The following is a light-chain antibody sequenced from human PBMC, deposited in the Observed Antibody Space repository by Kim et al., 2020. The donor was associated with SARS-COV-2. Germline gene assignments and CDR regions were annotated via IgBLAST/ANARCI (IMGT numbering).Light chain of an antibody. V-gene: IGLV1-47*01. CDR1: SSNIGNNY. CDR2: RNN. Sequence: GQGVTNSCSGSSSNIGNNYVYWYQQIPGTAPKLLIYRNNQRPSGVPDRFSGSKSGTSASLAISGLRSEDEADYYCAAWDDSLSVVVFGGGTQLTVL. CDR3: AAWDDSLSVVV. J-gene: IGLJ2*01.